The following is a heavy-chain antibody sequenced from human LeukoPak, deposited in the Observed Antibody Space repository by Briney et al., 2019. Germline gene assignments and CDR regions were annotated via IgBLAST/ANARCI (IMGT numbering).Heavy chain of an antibody. CDR2: IYTSGST. CDR1: GGSISSYY. Sequence: SETLSLTCTVPGGSISSYYWSWIRQPAGKGLEWIGRIYTSGSTNYNPSLKSRVTMSVDTSKNQFSLKLSSVTAADTAVYYCARGGAYYSYFDYWGQGTLVTVSS. J-gene: IGHJ4*02. V-gene: IGHV4-4*07. CDR3: ARGGAYYSYFDY. D-gene: IGHD2/OR15-2a*01.